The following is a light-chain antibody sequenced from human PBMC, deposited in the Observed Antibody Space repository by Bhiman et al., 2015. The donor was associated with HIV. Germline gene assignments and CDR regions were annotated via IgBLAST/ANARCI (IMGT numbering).Light chain of an antibody. J-gene: IGLJ1*01. CDR2: QDT. Sequence: SYDLTQPPSVSVSPGQTASIPCSGDKLGDKYVSWYQQKAGQSPVVVIYQDTERPSGIPERFSGANSGNTATLTISGTQTVDEADYFCQVWDSSTGGVFGTGTKVTVL. CDR3: QVWDSSTGGV. CDR1: KLGDKY. V-gene: IGLV3-1*01.